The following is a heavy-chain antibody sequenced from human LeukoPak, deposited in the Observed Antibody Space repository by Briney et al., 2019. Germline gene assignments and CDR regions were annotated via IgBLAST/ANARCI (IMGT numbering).Heavy chain of an antibody. V-gene: IGHV4-39*01. D-gene: IGHD6-25*01. Sequence: PSETLSLTCTVSGGSISSSSYYWGWIRQPPGKGLEWIGSIYYSGSTYYNPSLKSRVTISVDTSKNQFSLKLSSVTAADTAVYYCARQSKWRAATQGNFDYWGQGTLVTVSS. CDR2: IYYSGST. CDR1: GGSISSSSYY. J-gene: IGHJ4*02. CDR3: ARQSKWRAATQGNFDY.